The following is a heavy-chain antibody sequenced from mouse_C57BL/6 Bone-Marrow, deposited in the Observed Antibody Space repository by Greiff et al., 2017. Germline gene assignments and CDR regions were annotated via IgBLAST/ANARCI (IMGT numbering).Heavy chain of an antibody. J-gene: IGHJ2*01. CDR1: GYTFTDYE. CDR2: IDPDTGGT. Sequence: QVQLQQSGAELVRPGASVTLSCKASGYTFTDYEMHWVKQTPVNGLEWIGDIDPDTGGTAYNQKLKGKAILTADKSTSTAYMGLRSQASEDSAVCYCIEFLQQGGYWAQGATLTVSS. V-gene: IGHV1-15*01. CDR3: IEFLQQGGY.